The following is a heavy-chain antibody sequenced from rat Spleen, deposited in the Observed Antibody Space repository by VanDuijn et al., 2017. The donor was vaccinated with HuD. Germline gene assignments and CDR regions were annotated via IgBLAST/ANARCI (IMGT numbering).Heavy chain of an antibody. J-gene: IGHJ3*01. CDR2: MWSGGST. CDR1: GFSLTDYS. D-gene: IGHD4-3*01. Sequence: VQLKESGPGLVQPSQTLSLTCTVSGFSLTDYSVHWVRQPPGKGLEWMGVMWSGGSTAYNSALKSRLSISRDTSKSQVFLKLNSLQIDDTGIYYCARAGEFGVDRDWLTHWGQGTLVTVSS. V-gene: IGHV2S63*01. CDR3: ARAGEFGVDRDWLTH.